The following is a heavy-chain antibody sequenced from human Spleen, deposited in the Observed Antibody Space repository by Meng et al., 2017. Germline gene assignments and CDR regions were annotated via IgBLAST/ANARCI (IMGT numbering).Heavy chain of an antibody. D-gene: IGHD1-1*01. CDR1: GYTFTNYY. V-gene: IGHV1-2*02. CDR3: ARGQLYSPLAY. Sequence: ASVKVSCKASGYTFTNYYMHWVRQAPGQGLEWMGWINPNNGGTDYAENFQGRVTMTTDTSISTAYMEVSSLRSDDTAVYYCARGQLYSPLAYWGQGTLVTVSS. CDR2: INPNNGGT. J-gene: IGHJ4*02.